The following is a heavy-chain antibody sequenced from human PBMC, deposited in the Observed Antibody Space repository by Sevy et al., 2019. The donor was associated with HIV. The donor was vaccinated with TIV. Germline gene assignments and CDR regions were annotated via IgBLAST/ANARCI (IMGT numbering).Heavy chain of an antibody. V-gene: IGHV3-11*04. J-gene: IGHJ4*02. CDR2: ISSSGSTI. Sequence: GESLKISCAASGFTFSDYYMSWIRQAPGKGLEWVSYISSSGSTIYYADSVKGRFTISRDNAKNSLYLQMNSLRAEDTAVYYCARDEDDILLIDYWGQGTLVTVSS. CDR3: ARDEDDILLIDY. CDR1: GFTFSDYY. D-gene: IGHD3-9*01.